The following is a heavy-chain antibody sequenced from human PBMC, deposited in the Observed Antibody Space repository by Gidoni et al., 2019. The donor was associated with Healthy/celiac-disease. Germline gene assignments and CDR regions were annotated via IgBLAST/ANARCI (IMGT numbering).Heavy chain of an antibody. V-gene: IGHV3-9*01. CDR1: GFTFDDYA. Sequence: EVQLVESGGGLVQPGRSLRLSCAASGFTFDDYAMHWVRQAPGKGLEWVSGISWNRGSIGYADSVKGRFTISRDNAKNSLYLQMNSLRAEDTALYYCAKVRSATVTTRTFDYWGQGTLVTVSS. CDR2: ISWNRGSI. D-gene: IGHD4-17*01. J-gene: IGHJ4*02. CDR3: AKVRSATVTTRTFDY.